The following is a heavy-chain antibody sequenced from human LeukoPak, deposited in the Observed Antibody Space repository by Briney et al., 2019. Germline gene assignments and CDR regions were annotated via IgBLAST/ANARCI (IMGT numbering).Heavy chain of an antibody. V-gene: IGHV3-21*01. Sequence: GGSLRLSCAASGFTFSSYSMNWVRQAPGKGLGWVSSICSSSSYIYYADSVKSRFTISRDNAKNSLYLQMNSLRAEDTAVYYCARDSVVTFWSGYNCLDYWGQGTLVTVSS. CDR3: ARDSVVTFWSGYNCLDY. D-gene: IGHD3-3*01. CDR2: ICSSSSYI. J-gene: IGHJ4*02. CDR1: GFTFSSYS.